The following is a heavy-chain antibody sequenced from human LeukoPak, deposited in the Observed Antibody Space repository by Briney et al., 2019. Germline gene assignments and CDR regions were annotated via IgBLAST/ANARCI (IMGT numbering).Heavy chain of an antibody. CDR2: IYTGGNT. CDR3: ATHYDILTGYLDY. V-gene: IGHV3-53*01. D-gene: IGHD3-9*01. CDR1: GFTVSSNY. J-gene: IGHJ4*02. Sequence: GGSLRLSCAASGFTVSSNYMSWVRQAPGKGLEWVSVIYTGGNTYYADSVKGRFTISRDNSKNTPYLQMNSLRAEDTAVYYCATHYDILTGYLDYWGQGTLVTVSS.